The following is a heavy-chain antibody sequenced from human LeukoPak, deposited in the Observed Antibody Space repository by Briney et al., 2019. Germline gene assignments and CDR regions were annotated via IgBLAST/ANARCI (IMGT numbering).Heavy chain of an antibody. CDR1: GFTFSNAW. V-gene: IGHV3-48*02. CDR2: ISSSSNTI. J-gene: IGHJ4*02. CDR3: ARDRYYDSGGFYFDY. D-gene: IGHD3-22*01. Sequence: HTGGSLRLSCAASGFTFSNAWMNWVRQAPGKGLEWVSYISSSSNTIYYADSVKGRFTISRDNAKNSLYLQMNSLRDEDTAVYYCARDRYYDSGGFYFDYWGQGTLVTVSS.